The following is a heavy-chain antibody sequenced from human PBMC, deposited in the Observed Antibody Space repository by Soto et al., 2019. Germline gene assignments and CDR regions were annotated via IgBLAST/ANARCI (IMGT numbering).Heavy chain of an antibody. V-gene: IGHV3-7*01. J-gene: IGHJ6*02. Sequence: GGSLRLSCAASGFTFSSYWMSWVRQAPGKGLEWVANIKQDGSEKYYVDSVKGRFTISRDNAKNSLYLQMNSLRAEDTAVYYCARDQGRGSYYYYGMDVWGQGTTVTVSS. CDR3: ARDQGRGSYYYYGMDV. D-gene: IGHD3-10*01. CDR1: GFTFSSYW. CDR2: IKQDGSEK.